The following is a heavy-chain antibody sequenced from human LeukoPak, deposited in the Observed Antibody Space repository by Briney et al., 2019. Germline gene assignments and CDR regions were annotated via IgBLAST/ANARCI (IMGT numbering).Heavy chain of an antibody. V-gene: IGHV3-11*01. CDR1: GFTFSGDY. Sequence: GGSLRLSCAASGFTFSGDYMSWIRQAPGKGLEWVSYISSVGSSIVYADSVKGRFTISRDNAKNSLFLQMNSLRAEDTAVYYCARARGTGPGAHFDYWGQGTPVIVSS. CDR3: ARARGTGPGAHFDY. J-gene: IGHJ4*02. D-gene: IGHD3-10*01. CDR2: ISSVGSSI.